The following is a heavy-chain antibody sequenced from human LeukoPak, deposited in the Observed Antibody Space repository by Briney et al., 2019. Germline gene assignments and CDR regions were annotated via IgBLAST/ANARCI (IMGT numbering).Heavy chain of an antibody. CDR3: ARRHTTNWYNWFDP. CDR1: GFTFSSYS. CDR2: ISSSSSYI. V-gene: IGHV3-21*01. Sequence: GGSLRLSCAASGFTFSSYSMNWVRQAPGKGLEWVSSISSSSSYIYYADSVKGRFTISRDNAKNSLYLQMNSLRAEDTAVYYCARRHTTNWYNWFDPWGQGTLVIVSS. D-gene: IGHD1-1*01. J-gene: IGHJ5*02.